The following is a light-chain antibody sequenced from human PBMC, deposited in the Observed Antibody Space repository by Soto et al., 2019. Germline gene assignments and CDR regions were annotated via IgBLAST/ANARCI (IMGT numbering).Light chain of an antibody. J-gene: IGKJ2*03. CDR3: QQLNTYPYS. CDR2: GAS. V-gene: IGKV1-9*01. Sequence: DIQLTQSPSVLSASVGDIVTITCRASQGISSYLAWYQQKPGKAPKFLIYGASILHSGVPSRFSGSGSGTEFPLTISSLQPGDFATYYCQQLNTYPYSFGQGTKVDIK. CDR1: QGISSY.